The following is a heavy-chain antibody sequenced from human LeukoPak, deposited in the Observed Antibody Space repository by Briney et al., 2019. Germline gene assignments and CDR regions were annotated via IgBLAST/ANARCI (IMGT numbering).Heavy chain of an antibody. CDR1: PDSINSYY. J-gene: IGHJ3*01. CDR3: ARGRVVVAPAAYDAFAL. CDR2: IYSSGSS. V-gene: IGHV4-59*01. Sequence: SETLSLNCAVAPDSINSYYLSWIRQPPGRGLQWLGHIYSSGSSTYNPSLRGRVTISVDMSKNQFSLQLTSVTAADTAVYYCARGRVVVAPAAYDAFALWGQGKMVTVSS. D-gene: IGHD2-2*01.